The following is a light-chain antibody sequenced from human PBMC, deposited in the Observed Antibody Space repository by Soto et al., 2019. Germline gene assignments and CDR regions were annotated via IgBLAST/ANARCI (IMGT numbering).Light chain of an antibody. Sequence: QSALTQPRSVSGSPGQSVTISCSGSSSDVGGYNYVSWYQQQPGKAPKFLIYDVTIRTSGVSDRFSGSKSGNTASLTISDLQAEDDGDYYCCSYAGTYTFFVFGTGTKLTVL. V-gene: IGLV2-11*01. CDR1: SSDVGGYNY. CDR3: CSYAGTYTFFV. CDR2: DVT. J-gene: IGLJ1*01.